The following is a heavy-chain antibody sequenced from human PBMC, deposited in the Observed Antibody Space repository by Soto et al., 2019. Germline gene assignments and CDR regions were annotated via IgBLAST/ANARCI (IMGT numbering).Heavy chain of an antibody. CDR2: ISYDGSSK. D-gene: IGHD3-22*01. V-gene: IGHV3-30-3*01. J-gene: IGHJ3*01. CDR1: GFTFSSYA. CDR3: ARDQLYYNDISGRPLNAFDV. Sequence: GSLRLSCATSGFTFSSYAMHWVRQAPGKGLEWVAVISYDGSSKYYADSVKGRFTISRDNSKNTLYLQMNSLRAEDTAVYYCARDQLYYNDISGRPLNAFDVWGQGTMVTVSS.